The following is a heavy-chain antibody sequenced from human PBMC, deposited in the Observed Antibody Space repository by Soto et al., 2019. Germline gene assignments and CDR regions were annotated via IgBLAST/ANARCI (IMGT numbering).Heavy chain of an antibody. CDR3: ATFTVTTNNAFDY. V-gene: IGHV1-69*13. D-gene: IGHD4-17*01. Sequence: ASVKVSCKASGGTFSSYAISWVRQAPGQGLEWMGGIIPIFGTANYAQKFQGRVTITADESTSTAYMELSSLRSEDTAVYYCATFTVTTNNAFDYWGQGTLLTVSS. CDR1: GGTFSSYA. J-gene: IGHJ4*02. CDR2: IIPIFGTA.